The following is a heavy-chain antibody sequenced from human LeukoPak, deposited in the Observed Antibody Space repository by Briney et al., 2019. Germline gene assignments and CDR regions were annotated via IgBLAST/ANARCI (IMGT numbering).Heavy chain of an antibody. V-gene: IGHV3-74*03. D-gene: IGHD4-11*01. CDR3: ARSPRDYSKGYFDS. J-gene: IGHJ4*02. CDR2: INGDGSTT. CDR1: GFTFSSDW. Sequence: PGGSLRLSCAASGFTFSSDWMHWVRQAPGKGLVWVSRINGDGSTTAYADSVTGRFTISRDNSKNTLYLQMNSLRAEDTAAYYCARSPRDYSKGYFDSWGQGILVTVSS.